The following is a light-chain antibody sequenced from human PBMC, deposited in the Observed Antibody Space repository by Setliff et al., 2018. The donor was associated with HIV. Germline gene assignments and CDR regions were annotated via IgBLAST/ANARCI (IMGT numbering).Light chain of an antibody. CDR1: SSNIGVNS. V-gene: IGLV1-44*01. CDR3: AAWDDSLSEPFYV. J-gene: IGLJ1*01. CDR2: STN. Sequence: QSVLTQPPSASGTPGQRVTISCSGSSSNIGVNSVTWYQQFPGTAPKLLMYSTNQRPSGVADRFSGSKSGTSASLAISGPQSEDEADYYCAAWDDSLSEPFYVFGTGTKVTV.